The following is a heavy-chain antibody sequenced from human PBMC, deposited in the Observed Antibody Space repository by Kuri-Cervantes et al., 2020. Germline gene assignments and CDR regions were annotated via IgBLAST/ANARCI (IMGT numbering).Heavy chain of an antibody. CDR2: IKQDGSEK. V-gene: IGHV3-7*01. Sequence: GESLKISCAASGFTFSSYWMSWVRQAPGKGLEWVANIKQDGSEKYYVDSVKGRFTISRDNAKNSLYLQMNSLRAEDTAVYYCARDDAAEDWLLTSLYYFDYWGQGTLVTVSS. D-gene: IGHD3/OR15-3a*01. CDR3: ARDDAAEDWLLTSLYYFDY. J-gene: IGHJ4*02. CDR1: GFTFSSYW.